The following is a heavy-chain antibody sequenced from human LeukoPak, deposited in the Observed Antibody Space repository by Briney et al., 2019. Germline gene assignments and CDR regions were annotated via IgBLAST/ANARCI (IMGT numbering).Heavy chain of an antibody. D-gene: IGHD6-13*01. V-gene: IGHV1-18*01. J-gene: IGHJ3*02. CDR2: ISVYNGDT. Sequence: GASVKVSCKASGYTFTNYGIIWLRQAPGQGLEWMGWISVYNGDTNYAHKFRGRVTMTTDTSTSTAYMELRSLRSDDTAVYYCARDGPAAAGTGAFDIWGQGTMVTVSS. CDR1: GYTFTNYG. CDR3: ARDGPAAAGTGAFDI.